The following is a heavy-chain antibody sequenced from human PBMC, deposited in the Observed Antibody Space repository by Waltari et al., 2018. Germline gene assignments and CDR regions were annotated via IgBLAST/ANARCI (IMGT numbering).Heavy chain of an antibody. CDR3: AAWGAYSSAF. CDR1: GFTFSTYA. J-gene: IGHJ4*02. CDR2: ISGTGDGP. D-gene: IGHD6-6*01. V-gene: IGHV3-23*04. Sequence: EVQLVESGGGLVQPGGSLRLSCAASGFTFSTYAMSWVRQAPGKGLEWVSGISGTGDGPYYADSVKGRFTISRDNSKNTLYLQMNNLRAEDTAVYYCAAWGAYSSAFWGQGTLVTVSS.